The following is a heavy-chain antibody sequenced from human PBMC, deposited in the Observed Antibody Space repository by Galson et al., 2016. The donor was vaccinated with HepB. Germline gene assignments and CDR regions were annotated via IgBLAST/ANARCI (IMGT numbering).Heavy chain of an antibody. Sequence: CAISGDSVPRNSAGWVWIRQSSSRGLEWLGRTFYTSKWESDFAKSMETRIIINADTSKNHLSLQLKSVTPDDTAVYYCARVTRSWVGYYFDSWGQGTLVSVSS. CDR1: GDSVPRNSAG. CDR2: TFYTSKWES. CDR3: ARVTRSWVGYYFDS. D-gene: IGHD6-13*01. V-gene: IGHV6-1*01. J-gene: IGHJ4*02.